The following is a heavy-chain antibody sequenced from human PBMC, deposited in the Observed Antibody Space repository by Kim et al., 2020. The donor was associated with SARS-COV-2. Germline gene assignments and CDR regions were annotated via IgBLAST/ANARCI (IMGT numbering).Heavy chain of an antibody. Sequence: GGSLRLSCAASGFTVSSNYMSWVRQAPGKGLEWVSVIYSGGSTYYADSVKGRFTISRDNSKNTLYLQMNSLRAEDTAVYYCARDLTAPGSYYYYGMDVWGQGTTVTVS. V-gene: IGHV3-66*01. CDR2: IYSGGST. CDR3: ARDLTAPGSYYYYGMDV. J-gene: IGHJ6*02. CDR1: GFTVSSNY. D-gene: IGHD6-13*01.